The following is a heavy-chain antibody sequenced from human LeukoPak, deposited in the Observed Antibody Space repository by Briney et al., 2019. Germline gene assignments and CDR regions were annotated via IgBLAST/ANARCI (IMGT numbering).Heavy chain of an antibody. CDR2: IYYSGST. D-gene: IGHD2-21*01. Sequence: SETLSLTCTVSGGSISSSSYYWGWIRQPPGKGLEWIGSIYYSGSTYYNPSLKSRVTISVDTSKNQFSLKLSSVTAADTAVYYCARHDSIYYYYMDVWGNGTTVTISS. CDR3: ARHDSIYYYYMDV. V-gene: IGHV4-39*01. CDR1: GGSISSSSYY. J-gene: IGHJ6*03.